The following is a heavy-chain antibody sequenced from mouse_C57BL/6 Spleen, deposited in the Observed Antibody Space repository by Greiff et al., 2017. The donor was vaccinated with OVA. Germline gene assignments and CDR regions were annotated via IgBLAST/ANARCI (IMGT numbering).Heavy chain of an antibody. CDR2: IYPGDGGT. V-gene: IGHV1-80*01. Sequence: QVQLKQSGAELVKPGASVKISCKASGYAFSSYWMNWVKQRPGKGLAWIGQIYPGDGGTKYNAKFKGKATLTADKSSITAYIQLICLTSVDSAVYFCARGRDGFDYWGQGTTLTVS. J-gene: IGHJ2*01. D-gene: IGHD3-3*01. CDR3: ARGRDGFDY. CDR1: GYAFSSYW.